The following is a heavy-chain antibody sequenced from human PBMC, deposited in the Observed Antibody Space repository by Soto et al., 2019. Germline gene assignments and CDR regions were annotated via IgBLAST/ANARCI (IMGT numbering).Heavy chain of an antibody. CDR2: TYYRSKWYN. CDR1: GDSFSSYTST. D-gene: IGHD2-8*01. V-gene: IGHV6-1*01. Sequence: PSQTLSLTCAISGDSFSSYTSTWNWIRQSPSRGLEWLGRTYYRSKWYNDYAVSVKSRITINPDTSNNQLSLQLNSVTPDDTAVYFCERLIGNSWLDSCGRLNLVTVSS. J-gene: IGHJ5*01. CDR3: ERLIGNSWLDS.